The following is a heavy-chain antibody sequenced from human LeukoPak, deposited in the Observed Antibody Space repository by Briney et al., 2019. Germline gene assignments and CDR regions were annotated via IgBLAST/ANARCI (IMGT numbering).Heavy chain of an antibody. J-gene: IGHJ4*02. CDR2: INSDGSST. Sequence: GGSLRLSCAASGFTFSSYAMSWVRQVPGKGLVWVSRINSDGSSTSYADSVKGRFTISRDNAKNTLYLQMNSLRAEDTAVYYCARAPKYCSSSSCYEIDYWGQGTLVTVSA. CDR1: GFTFSSYA. CDR3: ARAPKYCSSSSCYEIDY. V-gene: IGHV3-74*01. D-gene: IGHD2-2*01.